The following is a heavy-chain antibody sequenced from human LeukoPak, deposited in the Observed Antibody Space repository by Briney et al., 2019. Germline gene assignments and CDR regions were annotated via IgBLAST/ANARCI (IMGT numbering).Heavy chain of an antibody. J-gene: IGHJ3*02. D-gene: IGHD3-22*01. Sequence: PGGSLRLSCAASGFTFSTYAMSWVRQIPGKGLEWVSVISGSGGNTYYADSVKGRFTISRDNSRNTLYLQMNSLRAEDTAVYYCARERNTMIVERAFDIWGQGTMVTVSS. CDR1: GFTFSTYA. CDR2: ISGSGGNT. CDR3: ARERNTMIVERAFDI. V-gene: IGHV3-23*01.